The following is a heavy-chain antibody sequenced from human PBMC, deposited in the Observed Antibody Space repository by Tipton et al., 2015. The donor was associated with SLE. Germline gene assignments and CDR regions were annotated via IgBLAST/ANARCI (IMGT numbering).Heavy chain of an antibody. CDR3: ARGGLAAAGIPPFDY. CDR1: GGSFSDYY. V-gene: IGHV4-34*01. J-gene: IGHJ4*02. D-gene: IGHD6-13*01. Sequence: TLSLTCAVYGGSFSDYYWSWIRQPPGKGLEWIGEINHSGSTNYNPSLKSRVTISVDTSKNQFSLKLSSVTAADTAVYYCARGGLAAAGIPPFDYWGQGTLVTVSS. CDR2: INHSGST.